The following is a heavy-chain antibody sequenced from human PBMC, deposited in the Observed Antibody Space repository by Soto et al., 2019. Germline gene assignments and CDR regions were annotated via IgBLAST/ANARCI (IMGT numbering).Heavy chain of an antibody. CDR2: INHSGST. J-gene: IGHJ6*02. CDR1: GGSFSGYY. D-gene: IGHD2-8*01. V-gene: IGHV4-34*01. CDR3: ARGRGYCTNGVCYYYYGMDV. Sequence: SETLSLTCAFYGGSFSGYYWSWIRQPPGKGLEWIGEINHSGSTNYNPSLKSRVTISVDTSKNQFSLKLSSVTAADTAVYYCARGRGYCTNGVCYYYYGMDVWGQGTTVTFSS.